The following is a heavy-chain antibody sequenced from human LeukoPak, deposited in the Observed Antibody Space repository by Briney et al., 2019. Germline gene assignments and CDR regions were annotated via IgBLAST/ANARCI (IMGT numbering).Heavy chain of an antibody. Sequence: GGSLRLSCAASGFTFSSYAMHWVRQAPGKGLEWVAVISYDGSNKYYADSVKGRFTISRDNSKNTLYLQMNSLRAEDTAVYYCARASYDFWSGYLGNLDYWGQGTLVTVSS. D-gene: IGHD3-3*01. CDR1: GFTFSSYA. V-gene: IGHV3-30*04. CDR3: ARASYDFWSGYLGNLDY. J-gene: IGHJ4*02. CDR2: ISYDGSNK.